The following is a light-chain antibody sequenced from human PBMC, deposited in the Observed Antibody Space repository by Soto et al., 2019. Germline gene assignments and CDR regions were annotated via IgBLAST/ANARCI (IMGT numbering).Light chain of an antibody. Sequence: DVVMTQSPLSLPVTLGQPASISCRSSQSLVYSDGNTSLNWFQQRPGQSPRRLIYKVSNRDSGVPDRFNGSGSGTDFTMKISRVEAADVWFYYCMQGTHWRSGYDTFGQGTKLEI. CDR3: MQGTHWRSGYDT. J-gene: IGKJ2*01. V-gene: IGKV2-30*01. CDR1: QSLVYSDGNTS. CDR2: KVS.